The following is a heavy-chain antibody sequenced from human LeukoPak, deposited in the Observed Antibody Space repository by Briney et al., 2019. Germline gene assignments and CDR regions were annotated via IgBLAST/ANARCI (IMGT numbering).Heavy chain of an antibody. CDR2: ICTSGST. CDR1: GGSISSYY. Sequence: PSETLSLTCTVSGGSISSYYWSWIRQPAGKGLEWIGRICTSGSTNYNPSLKSRVAISVDKSKNQFSLKLSSVTAADTAVYYCARDRSSSSAYYYYYYYMDVWGKGTTVTVSS. CDR3: ARDRSSSSAYYYYYYYMDV. J-gene: IGHJ6*03. D-gene: IGHD6-6*01. V-gene: IGHV4-4*07.